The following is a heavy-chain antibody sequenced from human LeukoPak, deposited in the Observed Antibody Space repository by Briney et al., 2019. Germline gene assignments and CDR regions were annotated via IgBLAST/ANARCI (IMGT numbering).Heavy chain of an antibody. Sequence: SETLSLTCAVYGGSFSGYYWSGIRQPPGKGLEWIGEINHSGSTNYNPSLKSRVTIAVDTSKNQFSLKVSSVTAADTAVYRCARGPRRPAAAPEYWGQGTLVTVSS. J-gene: IGHJ4*02. CDR2: INHSGST. V-gene: IGHV4-34*01. D-gene: IGHD6-13*01. CDR1: GGSFSGYY. CDR3: ARGPRRPAAAPEY.